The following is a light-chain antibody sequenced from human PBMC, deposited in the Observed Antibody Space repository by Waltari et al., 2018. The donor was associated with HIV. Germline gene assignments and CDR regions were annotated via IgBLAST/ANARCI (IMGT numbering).Light chain of an antibody. CDR3: VGWDGSLSGYV. CDR2: KNY. J-gene: IGLJ1*01. CDR1: SSNIGNDN. Sequence: QSVLTQPPSASVTPRQPVTISCSGSSSNIGNDNVYMYQQLPGMTPKLLIYKNYQRPSGVPDRFAGSKSGTSASLAISGLRSEDEADYYCVGWDGSLSGYVFGAGTTVTVL. V-gene: IGLV1-47*01.